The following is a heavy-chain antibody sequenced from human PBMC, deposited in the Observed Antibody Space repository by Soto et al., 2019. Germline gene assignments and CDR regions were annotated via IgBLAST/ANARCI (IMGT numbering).Heavy chain of an antibody. Sequence: ASVRVSCKASGYTFSNYGFTWLRQAPGQGLEWMRWISASKGNTNYAQKFQGRVTLTRDTSTSTAYMELRSLKSDDMAVYYCASRAGQLPYYFDYWGQGTQVTVSS. CDR2: ISASKGNT. V-gene: IGHV1-18*03. CDR1: GYTFSNYG. D-gene: IGHD6-6*01. CDR3: ASRAGQLPYYFDY. J-gene: IGHJ4*02.